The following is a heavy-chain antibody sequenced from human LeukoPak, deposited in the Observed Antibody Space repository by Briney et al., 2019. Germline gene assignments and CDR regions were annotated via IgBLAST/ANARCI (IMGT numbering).Heavy chain of an antibody. V-gene: IGHV4-30-4*08. CDR3: ARHWSGSYAD. CDR1: GGSISSGDYY. J-gene: IGHJ4*02. CDR2: IYYSRST. Sequence: SETLSLTCTVSGGSISSGDYYWSWIRQPPGKGLEWIGYIYYSRSTYYNPSLKSRVTISVDTSKNQFSLKLSSVTAADTAVYYCARHWSGSYADWGQGTLVTVSS. D-gene: IGHD1-26*01.